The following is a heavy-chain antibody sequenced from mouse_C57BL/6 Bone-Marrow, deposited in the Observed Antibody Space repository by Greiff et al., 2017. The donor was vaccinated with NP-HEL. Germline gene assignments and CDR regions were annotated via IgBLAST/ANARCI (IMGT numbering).Heavy chain of an antibody. CDR1: GYTFPSSW. V-gene: IGHV1-64*01. CDR3: ARGLLWLRRRDYYAMDY. J-gene: IGHJ4*01. Sequence: QVQLQQPGAELVKPGASVKLSCKASGYTFPSSWMHWVRQRPGQGLGWIGMIHPNIGSTNSTGKFRGKATLTVDKSSSTAYMQLSSLTSEDSAVYYCARGLLWLRRRDYYAMDYWGQGTSVTVSS. D-gene: IGHD2-2*01. CDR2: IHPNIGST.